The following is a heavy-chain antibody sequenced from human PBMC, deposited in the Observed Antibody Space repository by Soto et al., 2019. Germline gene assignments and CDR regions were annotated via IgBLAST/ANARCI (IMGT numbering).Heavy chain of an antibody. Sequence: SVKVSCKASGGTFSSYAISWVRQAPGQGLEWMGGIIPIFGTANYAQKFQGRVTITADESTSTAYMGLSSLRSEDTAVYYCARSAVAGTGEIDYWGQGTLVTVSS. J-gene: IGHJ4*02. CDR1: GGTFSSYA. D-gene: IGHD6-19*01. CDR2: IIPIFGTA. V-gene: IGHV1-69*13. CDR3: ARSAVAGTGEIDY.